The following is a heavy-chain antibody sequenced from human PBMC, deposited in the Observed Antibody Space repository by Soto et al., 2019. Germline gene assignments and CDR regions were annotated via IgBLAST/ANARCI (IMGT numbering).Heavy chain of an antibody. CDR1: GGSLSTSDSD. D-gene: IGHD3-10*01. CDR3: ARERIVTVPAGRGTLYNYFGVDV. V-gene: IGHV4-30-4*08. CDR2: VSSNDTS. J-gene: IGHJ6*02. Sequence: QVRLQESGPGLVKPSQTLSLTCSVSGGSLSTSDSDWSWIRQLPATGLDWLGYVSSNDTSSYHPSLQSRLTISLDRSKIRFSLKLTSMTAADAAVYFCARERIVTVPAGRGTLYNYFGVDVWGQGTTVTVSS.